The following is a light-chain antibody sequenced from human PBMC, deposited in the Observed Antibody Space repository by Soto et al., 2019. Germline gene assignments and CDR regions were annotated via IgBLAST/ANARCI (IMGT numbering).Light chain of an antibody. CDR3: SSHTTSSTWV. CDR1: SSDVGGYNY. V-gene: IGLV2-14*01. CDR2: DVS. Sequence: QSVLTQPASVSGSPGQSITISCTGTSSDVGGYNYVSWYQQHPGKAPKLMIYDVSNRPSGVSNRFSGSKSGNTASLTISGLQAEDEADYYCSSHTTSSTWVFGGGNKLTVL. J-gene: IGLJ3*02.